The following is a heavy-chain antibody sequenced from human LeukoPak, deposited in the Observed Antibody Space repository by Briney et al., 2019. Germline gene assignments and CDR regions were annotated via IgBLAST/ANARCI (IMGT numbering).Heavy chain of an antibody. V-gene: IGHV1-2*02. CDR2: INPNSGGT. CDR3: ARSPALLWFGELHPCYFDY. D-gene: IGHD3-10*01. Sequence: GASVKVSCKASGYTFTGYYMHWVRQAPGQGLEWMGWINPNSGGTNYAQKFQGRVTMTRDTSISTAYMELSRLRSDDTAVYYCARSPALLWFGELHPCYFDYWGQGTLVTVSS. CDR1: GYTFTGYY. J-gene: IGHJ4*02.